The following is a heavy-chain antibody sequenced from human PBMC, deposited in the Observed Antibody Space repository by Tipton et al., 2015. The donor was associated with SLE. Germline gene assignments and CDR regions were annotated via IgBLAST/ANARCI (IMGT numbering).Heavy chain of an antibody. Sequence: TLSLTCTVSGGSISSHYWSWIRQPPGKGLEWIGEINHSGSTYYNPSLKSRVTISVDTSKNQFSLKLSSVTAADTAVYYCARGDAFDIWGQGTMVTVSS. CDR2: INHSGST. J-gene: IGHJ3*02. CDR3: ARGDAFDI. V-gene: IGHV4-34*01. CDR1: GGSISSHY.